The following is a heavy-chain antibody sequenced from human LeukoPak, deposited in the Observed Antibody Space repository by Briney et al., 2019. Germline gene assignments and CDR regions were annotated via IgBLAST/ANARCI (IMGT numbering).Heavy chain of an antibody. Sequence: PSETLSLTCTVSGGSISSYYWSWIRQPPGKGLEWIGYIYYSGSTNYNPSLKSRVTISVDTSKNQFSLKLSSVTAADTAVYYCARDPGRGNFDYWGQGTLVTVSS. CDR1: GGSISSYY. D-gene: IGHD2-15*01. CDR2: IYYSGST. V-gene: IGHV4-59*01. CDR3: ARDPGRGNFDY. J-gene: IGHJ4*02.